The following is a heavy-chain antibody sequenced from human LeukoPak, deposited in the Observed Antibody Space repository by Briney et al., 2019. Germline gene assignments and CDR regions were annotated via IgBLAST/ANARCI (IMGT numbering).Heavy chain of an antibody. CDR3: ARGLTYDPGSYYFDY. J-gene: IGHJ4*02. Sequence: GGSLRLSCAASGFTVSNNYMSWVRQAPGKGLEWVSVIYSGGSTYYADSVKGRFTISRDNSKNTLYLQMNSLRAEDTAVYYCARGLTYDPGSYYFDYWGQGTLVTVSS. D-gene: IGHD3-10*01. CDR2: IYSGGST. V-gene: IGHV3-66*01. CDR1: GFTVSNNY.